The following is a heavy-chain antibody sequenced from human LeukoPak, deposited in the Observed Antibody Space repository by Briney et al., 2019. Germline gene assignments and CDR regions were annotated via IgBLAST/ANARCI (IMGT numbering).Heavy chain of an antibody. D-gene: IGHD1-26*01. CDR1: GFIFSDHY. CDR2: TRNEANIYTT. V-gene: IGHV3-72*01. J-gene: IGHJ3*02. CDR3: ASPVGATTVRAFDI. Sequence: GGSLRLSCAASGFIFSDHYMDWVRQAPGKGLEWVGRTRNEANIYTTKYAASVKGRFTISRNDSKNSLYLQMNSLKTEDTAVYYCASPVGATTVRAFDIWGQGTMVTVSS.